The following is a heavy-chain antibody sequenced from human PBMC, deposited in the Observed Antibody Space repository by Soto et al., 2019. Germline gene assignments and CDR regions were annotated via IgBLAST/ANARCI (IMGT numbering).Heavy chain of an antibody. CDR3: TSSDSSSWYAGAFDI. J-gene: IGHJ3*02. V-gene: IGHV3-30*03. Sequence: SGGSLRLSCAASGFTFSSYGMHWVRQAPGKGLEWVAVISYDGSNKYYADSVKGRFTISRDNSKNTLYLQMNSLRAEDTAVYYCTSSDSSSWYAGAFDIWGQGTMVTVSS. CDR1: GFTFSSYG. CDR2: ISYDGSNK. D-gene: IGHD6-13*01.